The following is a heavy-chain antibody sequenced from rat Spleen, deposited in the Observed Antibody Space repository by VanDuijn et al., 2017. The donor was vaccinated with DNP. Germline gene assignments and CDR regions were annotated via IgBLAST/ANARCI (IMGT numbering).Heavy chain of an antibody. J-gene: IGHJ4*01. CDR2: ISAAGTNS. Sequence: EVQLVESGGGLVRPGRSLKLSCAASGFTFSNYGMAWVRQAPTRGLEWVASISAAGTNSYYRDSVKGRFTISRDNAKNTQYLQMDSLRSEDTATYYCARSPYSSYMGAMDAWGQGTSVTVSS. V-gene: IGHV5S13*01. CDR3: ARSPYSSYMGAMDA. CDR1: GFTFSNYG. D-gene: IGHD1-2*01.